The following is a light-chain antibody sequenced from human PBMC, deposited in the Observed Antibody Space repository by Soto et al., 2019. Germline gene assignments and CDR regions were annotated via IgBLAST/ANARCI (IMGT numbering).Light chain of an antibody. V-gene: IGLV1-47*01. CDR3: ATWDDGLSGVL. CDR1: DSNIGSNS. Sequence: QSVLTQPPSASGTPGQRVSITCSGSDSNIGSNSVHWYQQVPGMAPKLLVYKSTQRPSGVPDRFSGSKSATSASLAISGLLAEDEAEYYCATWDDGLSGVLFGGGTKVTVL. J-gene: IGLJ2*01. CDR2: KST.